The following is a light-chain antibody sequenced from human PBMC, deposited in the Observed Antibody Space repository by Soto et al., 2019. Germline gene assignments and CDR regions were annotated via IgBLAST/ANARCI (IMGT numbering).Light chain of an antibody. J-gene: IGLJ3*02. CDR1: SSDVGGYNY. Sequence: QSVLTQPASVSGSPGQSITISCTGTSSDVGGYNYVSWYQQHPGKAPKLMIYDVSNRPSEVSNRFSGSKSGNTASLTISGLQAEDEADYYCSSYTSSSTLWVFGGGTKLTVL. CDR3: SSYTSSSTLWV. V-gene: IGLV2-14*01. CDR2: DVS.